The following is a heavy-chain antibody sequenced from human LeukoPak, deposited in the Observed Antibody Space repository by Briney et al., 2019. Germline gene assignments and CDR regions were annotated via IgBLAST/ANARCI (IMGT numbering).Heavy chain of an antibody. D-gene: IGHD1-26*01. Sequence: GGSLRLSCAASGFTFSKYAMHWVRQAPGKGLEWVAIISYDGSNKYYTDSVKGRCTISRGITNNTLFLQMDSLKAEDTAVYYCAKHPGDFTGIVNYYYMDVWGKGTTVTVSS. CDR1: GFTFSKYA. V-gene: IGHV3-30*18. CDR2: ISYDGSNK. CDR3: AKHPGDFTGIVNYYYMDV. J-gene: IGHJ6*03.